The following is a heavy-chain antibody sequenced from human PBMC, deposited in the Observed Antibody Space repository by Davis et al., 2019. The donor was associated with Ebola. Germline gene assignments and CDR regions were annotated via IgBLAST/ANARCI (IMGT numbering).Heavy chain of an antibody. D-gene: IGHD2-2*01. Sequence: PLETLSLTCAVYGGSFSGYYWSWIRQPPGKGLEWIGEINHSGSTNYNPSLKSRVTISVDTSKNQFSLKLSSVTAADTAVYYCASCSSTSRYLLDYWGQGTLVTVSS. V-gene: IGHV4-34*01. CDR2: INHSGST. CDR3: ASCSSTSRYLLDY. CDR1: GGSFSGYY. J-gene: IGHJ4*02.